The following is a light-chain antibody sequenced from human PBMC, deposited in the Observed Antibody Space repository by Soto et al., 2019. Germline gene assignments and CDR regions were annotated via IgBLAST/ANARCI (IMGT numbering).Light chain of an antibody. CDR2: QND. CDR3: QTWDSSTAHVV. Sequence: SYELTQPPSVSVSPGQTASITCSGDKLGNKYASWYQQRPGQSPVLVIYQNDKRPSGIPERFSGSNSGNTATLTISGTQAMDEADYNCQTWDSSTAHVVFGGGTKLTVL. CDR1: KLGNKY. J-gene: IGLJ2*01. V-gene: IGLV3-1*01.